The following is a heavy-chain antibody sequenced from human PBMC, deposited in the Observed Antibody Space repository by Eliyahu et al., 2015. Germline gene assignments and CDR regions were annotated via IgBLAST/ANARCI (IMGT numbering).Heavy chain of an antibody. V-gene: IGHV2-5*02. Sequence: QITLKESGPTLVKPTQTLTLTCTFSGFSLSTSXVGVGWIRQPXGKALEWLALIYWDXDKRYSPSLKSRLTITKDTSKNQVVLTMTNMDPVDTATYYCAHSPTTSYDSHTGPRAFDIWGQGTMVTVSS. CDR3: AHSPTTSYDSHTGPRAFDI. CDR2: IYWDXDK. CDR1: GFSLSTSXVG. J-gene: IGHJ3*02. D-gene: IGHD3-22*01.